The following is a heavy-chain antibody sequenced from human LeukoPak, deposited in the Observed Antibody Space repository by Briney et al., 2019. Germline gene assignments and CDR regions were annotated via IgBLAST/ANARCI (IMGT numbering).Heavy chain of an antibody. V-gene: IGHV3-33*08. Sequence: KPGGSLRLSCAASGFTFSSYGMHWVRQAPGKGLEWVAVIWYDGSNKYYADSVKGRFTISRDNSKNTLYLQMNSLRAEDTAVYYCARDIPMVRGKDYWGQGTLVTVSS. CDR2: IWYDGSNK. CDR3: ARDIPMVRGKDY. J-gene: IGHJ4*02. D-gene: IGHD3-10*01. CDR1: GFTFSSYG.